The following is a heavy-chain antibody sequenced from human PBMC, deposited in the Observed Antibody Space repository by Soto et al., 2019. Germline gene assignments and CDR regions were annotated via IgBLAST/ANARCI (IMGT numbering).Heavy chain of an antibody. CDR1: GFTFSSYG. CDR2: ISYDGSNK. Sequence: GGSLRLSCAASGFTFSSYGMHWVRQAPGKGLEWVAVISYDGSNKYYADSVKGRFTISRDNSKNTLYLQMNSLRAEDTAVYYCAKDSPPEWELLQPTTGGGEIDYWGQGTLVTVSS. CDR3: AKDSPPEWELLQPTTGGGEIDY. J-gene: IGHJ4*02. D-gene: IGHD1-26*01. V-gene: IGHV3-30*18.